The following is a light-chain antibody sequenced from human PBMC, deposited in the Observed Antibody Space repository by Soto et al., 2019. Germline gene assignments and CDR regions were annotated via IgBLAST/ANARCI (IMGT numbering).Light chain of an antibody. Sequence: EIVLTQSPATLSLSPGERATLSCRASQSVSSYLAWYQQNPGQAPRLLIYDASNRATGIPARFSGSGSGTDFTLTISSLEPEDFAVYYCQQRSNWSPYTFGQGTKLEIK. CDR1: QSVSSY. CDR3: QQRSNWSPYT. V-gene: IGKV3-11*01. CDR2: DAS. J-gene: IGKJ2*01.